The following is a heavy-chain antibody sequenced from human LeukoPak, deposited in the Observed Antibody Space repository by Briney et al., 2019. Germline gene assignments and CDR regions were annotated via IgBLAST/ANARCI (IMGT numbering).Heavy chain of an antibody. CDR3: ARDGRDGYNYIPLDY. Sequence: PGRSLRLSCAASGFTFSSYAMHWVRQAPGKGLEWVSSISSSSSYIYYADSVKGRFTISRDNAKNSLYLQMNSLRAEDTAVYYCARDGRDGYNYIPLDYWGQGTLVTVSS. CDR1: GFTFSSYA. CDR2: ISSSSSYI. V-gene: IGHV3-21*01. D-gene: IGHD5-24*01. J-gene: IGHJ4*02.